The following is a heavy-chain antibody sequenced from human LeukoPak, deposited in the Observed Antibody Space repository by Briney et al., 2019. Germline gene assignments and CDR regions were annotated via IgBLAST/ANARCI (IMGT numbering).Heavy chain of an antibody. CDR1: GFTVSSNS. CDR3: ARAHSIAAADY. V-gene: IGHV3-66*01. D-gene: IGHD6-13*01. CDR2: IYSCGST. J-gene: IGHJ4*02. Sequence: GGSLRLSCAASGFTVSSNSMTWVRQAPGKGLEWVSIIYSCGSTYYADSVKGRFTISRDNSKNTLYLQMNSLRAEDTAVYYCARAHSIAAADYWGQGTLVTVSS.